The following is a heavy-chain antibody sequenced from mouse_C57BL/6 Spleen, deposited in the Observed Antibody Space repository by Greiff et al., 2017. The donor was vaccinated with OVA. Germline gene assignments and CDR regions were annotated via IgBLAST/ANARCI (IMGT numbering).Heavy chain of an antibody. J-gene: IGHJ2*01. Sequence: EVMLVESGGGLVKPGGSLKLSCAASGFTFSSYAVSWVRQTPEKRLEWVAAISDGGSYTYYPDNVKGRFTISRDNAKNNLYLQMSHLKSEDTAMYYCAREDGSFDYWGQGTTLTVSS. CDR1: GFTFSSYA. CDR2: ISDGGSYT. V-gene: IGHV5-4*01. CDR3: AREDGSFDY.